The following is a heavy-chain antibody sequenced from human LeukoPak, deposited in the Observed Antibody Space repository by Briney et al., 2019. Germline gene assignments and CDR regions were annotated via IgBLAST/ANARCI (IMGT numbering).Heavy chain of an antibody. V-gene: IGHV3-23*01. D-gene: IGHD3-22*01. J-gene: IGHJ2*01. Sequence: TGGSLRLSCVASGFTFNNYPMSWVRQAPGRGLEWVSAISDSGDGTNYADSVKGRFTISRDNSKNTLYLQMNSLRAEDTAVYYCAKDGRITMIAMEYFDLWGRGTLVTVSS. CDR3: AKDGRITMIAMEYFDL. CDR1: GFTFNNYP. CDR2: ISDSGDGT.